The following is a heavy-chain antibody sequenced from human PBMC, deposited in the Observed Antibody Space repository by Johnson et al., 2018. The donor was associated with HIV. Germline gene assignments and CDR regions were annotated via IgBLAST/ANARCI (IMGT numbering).Heavy chain of an antibody. J-gene: IGHJ3*02. CDR3: ARFRSSNWFDAFDI. CDR1: GFTFSSYA. Sequence: VQLVASGGGVVQPGRSLRLSCAASGFTFSSYAMHWVRQAPGKGLEWVAVISYDGSVKYYADAVKGRFTISRDNSKNTLFLQMNSLRAEDTAVYYCARFRSSNWFDAFDIWGQGTMVTVSA. CDR2: ISYDGSVK. D-gene: IGHD6-13*01. V-gene: IGHV3-30*04.